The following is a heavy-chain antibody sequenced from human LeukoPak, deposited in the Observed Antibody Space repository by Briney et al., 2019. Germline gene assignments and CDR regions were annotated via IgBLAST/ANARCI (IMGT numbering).Heavy chain of an antibody. CDR3: ARDLSWYFFDY. CDR1: GFPFRSYA. CDR2: ITDDEDT. V-gene: IGHV3-23*01. D-gene: IGHD6-13*01. J-gene: IGHJ4*02. Sequence: GGSLRLSCVASGFPFRSYAMTWVRQTPGKGLESVSVITDDEDTYYADSVKGRFTISRDNSQNTVYLQMNSLRAEDTAVYYCARDLSWYFFDYWGQGTLVTVSS.